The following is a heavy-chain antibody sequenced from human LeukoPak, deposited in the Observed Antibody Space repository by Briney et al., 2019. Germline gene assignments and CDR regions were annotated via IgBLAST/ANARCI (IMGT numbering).Heavy chain of an antibody. J-gene: IGHJ4*02. Sequence: GGSLRLSCAASGFTFSSYGMHWVRQAPGKGLEWVAVISYDGSNKYYADSVKGRFTTSRDNSKNTLYLQMNSLRAEDTAVYYCAKIPAIAAAGVDYWGQGTLVTVSS. CDR2: ISYDGSNK. CDR1: GFTFSSYG. D-gene: IGHD6-13*01. CDR3: AKIPAIAAAGVDY. V-gene: IGHV3-30*18.